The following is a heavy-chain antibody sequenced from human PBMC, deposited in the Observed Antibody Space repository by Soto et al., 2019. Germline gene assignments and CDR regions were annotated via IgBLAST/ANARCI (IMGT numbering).Heavy chain of an antibody. J-gene: IGHJ1*01. CDR3: AKDVHYDIVTGIEYFDH. CDR1: GFTFSSYA. D-gene: IGHD3-9*01. V-gene: IGHV3-23*01. CDR2: ISGTGRVT. Sequence: EEQLLESGGGLVQPGGSLKISCAVAGFTFSSYAMSWVRQAPGKGLEWVSGISGTGRVTKYAESVKGRFTISRDNPKNTLYLEMKSLRAEDTAVYYCAKDVHYDIVTGIEYFDHWGQGTLVTVS.